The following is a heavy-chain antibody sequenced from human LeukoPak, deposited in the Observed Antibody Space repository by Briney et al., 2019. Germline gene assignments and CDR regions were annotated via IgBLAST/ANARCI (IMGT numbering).Heavy chain of an antibody. CDR2: MNPNSGNT. J-gene: IGHJ4*02. Sequence: ASVKVSCKASGYTFTSYDINWVRQATGQGLEWMGWMNPNSGNTVYAQKFQGRVTMTRNTSISTAYMELSSLRSEDTAVYYCARGSDIVATISDYWGQGTLVTVSS. D-gene: IGHD5-12*01. CDR3: ARGSDIVATISDY. V-gene: IGHV1-8*01. CDR1: GYTFTSYD.